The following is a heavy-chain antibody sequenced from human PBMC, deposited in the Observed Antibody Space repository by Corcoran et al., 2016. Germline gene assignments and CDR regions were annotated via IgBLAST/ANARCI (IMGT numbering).Heavy chain of an antibody. D-gene: IGHD4-4*01. J-gene: IGHJ5*02. CDR2: INAGNDNT. V-gene: IGHV1-3*01. CDR1: GYTFTNYA. CDR3: ARGGPYSNYGGNWFDP. Sequence: QVQLVQSGAEVKKPGASVKVSCKASGYTFTNYAIHWVRQAPGQRPEWMGWINAGNDNTRYSQNFQRRVTISRDTSANTVYMELSSLRSEDTAMYYCARGGPYSNYGGNWFDPWGQGTLVTVSS.